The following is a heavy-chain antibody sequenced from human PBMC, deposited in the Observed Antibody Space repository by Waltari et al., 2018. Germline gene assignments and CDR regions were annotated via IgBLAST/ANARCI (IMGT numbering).Heavy chain of an antibody. J-gene: IGHJ6*03. CDR2: ISSSSSTI. CDR1: GFTFSSYS. Sequence: EVQLVESGGGLVQPGGSLRLSCAASGFTFSSYSMNWVRQAPGKGLGWVSYISSSSSTIYYADSVKGRFTISRDNAKNSLYLQMNSLRAEDTAVYYCARVPPTIVGATFYYYYYMDVWGKGTTVTVSS. V-gene: IGHV3-48*04. CDR3: ARVPPTIVGATFYYYYYMDV. D-gene: IGHD1-26*01.